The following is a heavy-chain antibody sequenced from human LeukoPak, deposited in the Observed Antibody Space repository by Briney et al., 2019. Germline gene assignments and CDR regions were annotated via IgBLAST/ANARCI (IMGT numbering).Heavy chain of an antibody. CDR3: ARHYYGSGTPASHYFDY. J-gene: IGHJ4*02. CDR2: ISYSGST. V-gene: IGHV4-39*01. D-gene: IGHD3-10*01. Sequence: PSETLSLTCTVSGGSISSSSYYWGWIRQPPGKGLEWIGSISYSGSTYYNPSLKSRVTISVDTSKNQFSLKLSSVTAADTAVYYCARHYYGSGTPASHYFDYWGQGTLVTVSS. CDR1: GGSISSSSYY.